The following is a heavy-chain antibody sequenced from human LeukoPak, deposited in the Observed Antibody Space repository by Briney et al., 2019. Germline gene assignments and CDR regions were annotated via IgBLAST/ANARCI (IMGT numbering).Heavy chain of an antibody. CDR3: ARDHLVVAAAMWWFDP. V-gene: IGHV3-23*01. Sequence: GGSLTLSCAAAGFTFSSYAMSWVRPAPGKGLEWVSAISGRGGSTYYADSVKGRFTISRDNSKNSRYLQMNSLRAEDTAVYYCARDHLVVAAAMWWFDPWGQGTLVTVSS. J-gene: IGHJ5*02. CDR1: GFTFSSYA. CDR2: ISGRGGST. D-gene: IGHD2-2*01.